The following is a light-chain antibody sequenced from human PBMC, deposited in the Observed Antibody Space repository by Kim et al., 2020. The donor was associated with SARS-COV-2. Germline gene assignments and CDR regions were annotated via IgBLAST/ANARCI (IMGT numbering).Light chain of an antibody. Sequence: GQSITISCTGTSSDLGGYNYVSWYQQHPGKAPKLMIYDVSKRPSGVSNRFSGSKSGNTASLTISGLQAEDEADYYCSSYTSSSTWVFGGGTKLTVL. J-gene: IGLJ3*02. CDR3: SSYTSSSTWV. CDR2: DVS. CDR1: SSDLGGYNY. V-gene: IGLV2-14*04.